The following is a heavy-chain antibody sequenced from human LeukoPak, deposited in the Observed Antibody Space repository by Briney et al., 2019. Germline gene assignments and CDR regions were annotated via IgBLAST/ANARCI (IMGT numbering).Heavy chain of an antibody. CDR2: INPDSGGT. V-gene: IGHV1-2*02. Sequence: GASVKVSCKASGYTFTGYYMHWVRQTPGQGLEWMGWINPDSGGTNFAQKFQGRVTMTRDTSISTAYMELSRLRSDDTAVYYCGRDFRDSLDYWGQGTLVTVSS. CDR3: GRDFRDSLDY. CDR1: GYTFTGYY. J-gene: IGHJ4*02.